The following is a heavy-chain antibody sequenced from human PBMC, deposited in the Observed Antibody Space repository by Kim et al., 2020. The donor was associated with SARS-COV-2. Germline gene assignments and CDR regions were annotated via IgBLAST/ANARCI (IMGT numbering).Heavy chain of an antibody. V-gene: IGHV4-59*13. CDR2: VHYSGTT. J-gene: IGHJ4*02. Sequence: SETLSLTCTVSGTSISSYYWSWIRQPPGKGLEWIGYVHYSGTTNYNPSLKIRVTMSVDTSKNQFSLKLSSVAAADTAMYYCARVRGPQRVTLYYFDNWGQGTLVTVSS. CDR1: GTSISSYY. CDR3: ARVRGPQRVTLYYFDN. D-gene: IGHD5-18*01.